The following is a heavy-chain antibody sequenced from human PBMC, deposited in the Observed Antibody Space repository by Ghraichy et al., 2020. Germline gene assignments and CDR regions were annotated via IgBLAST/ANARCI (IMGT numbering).Heavy chain of an antibody. CDR2: IYYSGST. J-gene: IGHJ5*02. CDR1: GGSISSYY. Sequence: SETLSLTCTVSGGSISSYYWSWIRQPPGKGLEWIGYIYYSGSTNYNPSLKSRVTISVDTSKNQFSLKLSSVTAADTAVYYCARSYGDYDEYNWFDPWGQGTLVTVSS. CDR3: ARSYGDYDEYNWFDP. V-gene: IGHV4-59*01. D-gene: IGHD4-17*01.